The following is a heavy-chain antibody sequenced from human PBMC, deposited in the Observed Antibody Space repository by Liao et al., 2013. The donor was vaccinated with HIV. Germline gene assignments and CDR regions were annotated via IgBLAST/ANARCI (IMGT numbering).Heavy chain of an antibody. CDR2: INHTGST. D-gene: IGHD2-15*01. CDR1: GDSITSNSYY. V-gene: IGHV4-39*07. J-gene: IGHJ5*02. CDR3: ARIVVAGTFRFDP. Sequence: QLQLQESGPGLVKPSETLSLTCTVSGDSITSNSYYWAWIRHSPGKGLEWIGEINHTGSTNYNPSLKSRVTMSVDTTKNQFSVKLSSVTAADTAVYYCARIVVAGTFRFDPWGQGTLVTVSS.